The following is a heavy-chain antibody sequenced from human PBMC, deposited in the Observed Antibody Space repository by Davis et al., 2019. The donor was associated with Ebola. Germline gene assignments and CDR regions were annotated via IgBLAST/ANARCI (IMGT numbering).Heavy chain of an antibody. CDR2: INPNSGGT. CDR1: GYTFTGYY. D-gene: IGHD2-15*01. CDR3: ARDVGCSGDSCSANFDS. Sequence: ASVKVSCKASGYTFTGYYVHWVRQAPGQGLEWMGWINPNSGGTKDAPKFRGRVTMTRDTSSSTAYMELSRLRSDDTAVYYCARDVGCSGDSCSANFDSWGQGTLVTVSS. J-gene: IGHJ4*02. V-gene: IGHV1-2*02.